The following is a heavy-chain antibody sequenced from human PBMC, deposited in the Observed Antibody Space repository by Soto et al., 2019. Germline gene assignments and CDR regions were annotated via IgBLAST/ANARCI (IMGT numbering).Heavy chain of an antibody. J-gene: IGHJ4*02. CDR3: ARGNFDY. V-gene: IGHV4-4*02. CDR2: IHHSGST. Sequence: QVQLQESGPGLVKPSGTLSLTCAVSGGSISSSNWWCWVRQSPEKGLEWIGEIHHSGSTNYNPSLKSPVTISVDRSNNQFSLKLSSVTAADTAVYYCARGNFDYWGQGTLVTVSS. CDR1: GGSISSSNW.